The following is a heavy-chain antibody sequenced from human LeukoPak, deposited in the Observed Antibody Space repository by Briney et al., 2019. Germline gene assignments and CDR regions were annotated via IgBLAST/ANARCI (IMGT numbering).Heavy chain of an antibody. Sequence: GGSLRLSCAASGFTFSSYSMNWVRQAPGKGLEWVSYISSSSGNIFYADSVKGRFTISRDNAKNSLYLQMNSLRAEDTAVYYCARDSRGPPVGYFEYWGQETLVTVSS. V-gene: IGHV3-48*01. CDR1: GFTFSSYS. D-gene: IGHD6-19*01. CDR2: ISSSSGNI. J-gene: IGHJ4*02. CDR3: ARDSRGPPVGYFEY.